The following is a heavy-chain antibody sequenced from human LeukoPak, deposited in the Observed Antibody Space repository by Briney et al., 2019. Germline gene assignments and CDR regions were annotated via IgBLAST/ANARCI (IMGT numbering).Heavy chain of an antibody. V-gene: IGHV4-59*01. CDR1: GGSISSYY. D-gene: IGHD2-21*01. J-gene: IGHJ5*02. CDR3: AREGTDWDNWFDP. Sequence: SETLSLTCAVSGGSISSYYWSWIRQPPGKGLEWIGYIYYTGSTNYNPSLKSRVTISVDTSKNQFSLKLNSVTAADTAVYFCAREGTDWDNWFDPWGQGTLVTVSS. CDR2: IYYTGST.